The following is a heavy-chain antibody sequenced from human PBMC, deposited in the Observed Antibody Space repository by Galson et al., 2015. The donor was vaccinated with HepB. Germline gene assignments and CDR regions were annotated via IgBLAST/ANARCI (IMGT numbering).Heavy chain of an antibody. CDR3: VRDRTGFRGAFDV. V-gene: IGHV1-2*02. CDR2: INPKSGVT. D-gene: IGHD6-25*01. Sequence: SVKVSCKASGYTLTDCYIHWVRQAPGQGLEWMGWINPKSGVTNYGQKFQDRVTMTRDTSINTAYMELTSLKSDDTAAYFCVRDRTGFRGAFDVLGQGTVVAVSS. CDR1: GYTLTDCY. J-gene: IGHJ3*01.